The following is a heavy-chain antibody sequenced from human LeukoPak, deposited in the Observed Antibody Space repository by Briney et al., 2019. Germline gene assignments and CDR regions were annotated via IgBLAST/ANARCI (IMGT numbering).Heavy chain of an antibody. J-gene: IGHJ4*02. Sequence: SETLSLTCAVYGGSFSGYYWSWTRQPPGKGLEWIGEINHSGSTNYNPSLKSRVTISVDTSKNQFSLKLSSVTAADTAVYYCARTGQLWFRDYFDYWGQGTLVTVSS. V-gene: IGHV4-34*01. CDR3: ARTGQLWFRDYFDY. D-gene: IGHD5-18*01. CDR2: INHSGST. CDR1: GGSFSGYY.